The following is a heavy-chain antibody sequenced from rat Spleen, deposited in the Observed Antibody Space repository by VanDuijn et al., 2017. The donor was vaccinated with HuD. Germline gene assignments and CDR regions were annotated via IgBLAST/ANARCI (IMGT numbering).Heavy chain of an antibody. V-gene: IGHV5S13*01. D-gene: IGHD5-1*01. J-gene: IGHJ2*01. CDR2: ITNSGGST. CDR3: TRNWDY. Sequence: EVQLVESGGGLVQPGRSLKLSCAASGFTFSNYGMAWVRQAPTKGLEWVASITNSGGSTYYPDSMKGRFTISRDIARSTLYLQMNSRRSADTATYYCTRNWDYWGQGVMVTVSS. CDR1: GFTFSNYG.